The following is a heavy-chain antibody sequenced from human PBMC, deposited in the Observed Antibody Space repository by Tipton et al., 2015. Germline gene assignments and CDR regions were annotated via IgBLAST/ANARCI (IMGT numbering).Heavy chain of an antibody. J-gene: IGHJ4*02. Sequence: TLSLTCTVSGGSISSSSYYWDWIRQSPGKGLEWIGYIYYSGSTNYNPSLKSRVTISVDTSKNQFSLNLNSVTAADTAVYYCARRAGYGDHFDYWGRGTLVTVSP. CDR1: GGSISSSSYY. D-gene: IGHD4-17*01. CDR3: ARRAGYGDHFDY. V-gene: IGHV4-61*05. CDR2: IYYSGST.